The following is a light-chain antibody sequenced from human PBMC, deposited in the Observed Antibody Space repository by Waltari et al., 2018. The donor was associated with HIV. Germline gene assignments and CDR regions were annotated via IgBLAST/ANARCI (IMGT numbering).Light chain of an antibody. J-gene: IGKJ1*01. CDR3: HVYGTSPRWT. CDR1: QTIDQKS. Sequence: VLTQSPATLSVSPGGNATLSCRASQTIDQKSVSWYQQRPGQAPRLVVFASSTRATGIPDRCRGSESGTEFTLTIRRLEPEDFAIYYCHVYGTSPRWTFGPGTRLE. CDR2: ASS. V-gene: IGKV3-20*01.